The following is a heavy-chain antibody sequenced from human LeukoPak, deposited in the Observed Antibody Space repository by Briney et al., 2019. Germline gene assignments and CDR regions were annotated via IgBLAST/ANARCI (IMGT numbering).Heavy chain of an antibody. V-gene: IGHV3-23*01. D-gene: IGHD3-10*01. CDR2: ISGSGGST. CDR3: AKDDFLWFGELLYPGFDY. CDR1: GFTFSSYA. Sequence: GGSLRLSCAASGFTFSSYAMSWVRQAPGKGLEWVSAISGSGGSTYYADSVKGRFTISRDNSKNTLYLQMSGLRAEDTAVYYCAKDDFLWFGELLYPGFDYWGQGTLVTVSS. J-gene: IGHJ4*02.